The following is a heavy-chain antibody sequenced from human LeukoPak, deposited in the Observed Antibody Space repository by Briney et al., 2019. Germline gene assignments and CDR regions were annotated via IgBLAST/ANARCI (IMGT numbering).Heavy chain of an antibody. J-gene: IGHJ4*02. CDR2: INIDGSNT. CDR1: GFPFSSDW. Sequence: GGSLRLSCAASGFPFSSDWMHWVRQAPGKGLVWVSRINIDGSNTNYADSVKGRFTISRDNAKNTLYLQMDSLRAEDTAVYYCARSLGGAYDYWGQGTLVTVSS. V-gene: IGHV3-74*01. CDR3: ARSLGGAYDY. D-gene: IGHD1-26*01.